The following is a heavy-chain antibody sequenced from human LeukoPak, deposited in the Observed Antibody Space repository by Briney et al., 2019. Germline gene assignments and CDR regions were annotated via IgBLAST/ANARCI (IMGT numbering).Heavy chain of an antibody. Sequence: SQTLSLTCTVSGGSISNYYWNWIRQPPGKGLEWIGYIYYSGSTKYNPSLESRVTISVDTSKNQFSLKVRSVTPADTAVYYCARGVPQGWVHWFDPWGQGTLVTVSS. CDR1: GGSISNYY. CDR3: ARGVPQGWVHWFDP. CDR2: IYYSGST. V-gene: IGHV4-59*12. D-gene: IGHD1-26*01. J-gene: IGHJ5*02.